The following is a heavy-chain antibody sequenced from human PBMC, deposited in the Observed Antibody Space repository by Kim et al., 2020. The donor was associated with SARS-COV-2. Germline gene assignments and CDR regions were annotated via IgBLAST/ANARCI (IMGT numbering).Heavy chain of an antibody. Sequence: SETLSLICTVSGGSITSDAYFWTWIRQHPGKGLEWIGYTQYSGTSNFNPSLRSRVTIVLDSSKNQFSLRLTSVTAADSAVYLCARLPIGSCGGVSCYGWFDPWGQGTLVTVSS. CDR2: TQYSGTS. J-gene: IGHJ5*02. D-gene: IGHD2-15*01. CDR3: ARLPIGSCGGVSCYGWFDP. CDR1: GGSITSDAYF. V-gene: IGHV4-31*03.